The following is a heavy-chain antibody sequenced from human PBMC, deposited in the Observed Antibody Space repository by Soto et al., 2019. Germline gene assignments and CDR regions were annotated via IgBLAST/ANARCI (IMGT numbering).Heavy chain of an antibody. Sequence: QDPGQGLEWMGIINPSGGSTSYAQKFQGRVTMTRDTSTSTVYMELSSLRSEDTAVYYCARFRVTHFDYWGQGTLVTVSS. D-gene: IGHD4-4*01. J-gene: IGHJ4*02. V-gene: IGHV1-46*03. CDR2: INPSGGST. CDR3: ARFRVTHFDY.